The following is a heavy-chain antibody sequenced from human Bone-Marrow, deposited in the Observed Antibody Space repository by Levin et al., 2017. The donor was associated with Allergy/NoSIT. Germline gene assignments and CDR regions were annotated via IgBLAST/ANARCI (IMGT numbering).Heavy chain of an antibody. CDR1: GFTFSNYW. Sequence: GESLKISCAASGFTFSNYWMSWVRQAPGKGLEWVANIKQDGSEIYYVDSVKGRFTISRDNAKISLYLQMNSLRAEDTAVYYCARDKEVGATQFPHWGQGTLVTVSS. CDR2: IKQDGSEI. J-gene: IGHJ1*01. V-gene: IGHV3-7*01. D-gene: IGHD1-26*01. CDR3: ARDKEVGATQFPH.